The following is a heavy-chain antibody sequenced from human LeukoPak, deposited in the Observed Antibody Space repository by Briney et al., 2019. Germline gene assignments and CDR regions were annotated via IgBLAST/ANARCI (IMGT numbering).Heavy chain of an antibody. Sequence: PSETLSLTCTVSGGSISSYYWSWIRQPPGKGLEWIGYIYYSGSTNYNPSLKSRVTISVDTSKNQFSLKLSSVTAADTAVYYCARGLGFDFDYWGQGTLVTVSS. V-gene: IGHV4-59*01. J-gene: IGHJ4*02. CDR2: IYYSGST. CDR1: GGSISSYY. CDR3: ARGLGFDFDY. D-gene: IGHD7-27*01.